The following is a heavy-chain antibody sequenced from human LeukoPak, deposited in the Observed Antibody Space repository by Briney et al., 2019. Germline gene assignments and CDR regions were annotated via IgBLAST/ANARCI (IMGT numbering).Heavy chain of an antibody. V-gene: IGHV4-34*01. CDR2: INHSGST. J-gene: IGHJ5*02. CDR1: GGSISGYY. CDR3: ARTYYYGSGSSDYNWFDP. Sequence: SETLSLTCTVSGGSISGYYWSWIRQPPGKGLEWIGEINHSGSTNYNPSLKSRVTISVDTSKNQFSLKLSSVTAADTAVYYCARTYYYGSGSSDYNWFDPWGQGTLVTVSS. D-gene: IGHD3-10*01.